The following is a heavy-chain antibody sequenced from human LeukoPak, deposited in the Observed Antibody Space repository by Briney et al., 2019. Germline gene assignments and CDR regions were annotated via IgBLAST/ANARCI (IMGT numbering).Heavy chain of an antibody. Sequence: GGSLRLSCEASGFTFGNYAMNWVRQAPGKGLEWVSTISGTGSSTYYADSAKGRFTISRDNSKDTLFLQLNSLTAADTAVYYCAKSPYDHWGQGTLVTVSS. J-gene: IGHJ4*02. CDR1: GFTFGNYA. CDR2: ISGTGSST. CDR3: AKSPYDH. V-gene: IGHV3-23*01.